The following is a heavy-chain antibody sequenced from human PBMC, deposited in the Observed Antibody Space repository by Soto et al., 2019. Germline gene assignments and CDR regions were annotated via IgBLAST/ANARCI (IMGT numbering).Heavy chain of an antibody. Sequence: QVQLVQSGGEVKKPGASVKVSCKASGNTFMSYGFSWVRQAPGQGFEWMGWISAYNGKTDYAQKVQDRVIMTRDTVTSTVYMELTSLTSDDTAVYFCARHGVGSFWYFDIWGRGTLVSVSS. CDR3: ARHGVGSFWYFDI. J-gene: IGHJ2*01. CDR2: ISAYNGKT. D-gene: IGHD1-26*01. CDR1: GNTFMSYG. V-gene: IGHV1-18*01.